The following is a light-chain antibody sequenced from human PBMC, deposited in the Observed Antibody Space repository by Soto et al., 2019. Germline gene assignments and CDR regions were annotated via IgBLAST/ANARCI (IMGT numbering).Light chain of an antibody. Sequence: QAVVTQPPSVSGAPGQRVTISCTGSISNIGAGYDVHWYQQLPGAAPKLLIYGNNNRPSGVPDRFSGSKSGTSASLAITGLQAEDEADYYCQSYDSSLTSWVFGGGTQLTVL. J-gene: IGLJ3*02. CDR1: ISNIGAGYD. CDR3: QSYDSSLTSWV. V-gene: IGLV1-40*01. CDR2: GNN.